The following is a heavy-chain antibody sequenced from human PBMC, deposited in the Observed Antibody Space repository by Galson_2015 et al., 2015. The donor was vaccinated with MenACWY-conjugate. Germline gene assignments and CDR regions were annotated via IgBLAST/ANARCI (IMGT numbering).Heavy chain of an antibody. D-gene: IGHD2-15*01. V-gene: IGHV2-5*02. CDR2: IYWDDDK. J-gene: IGHJ4*02. CDR3: SRTGATPGDY. Sequence: PALVNPTQTLTLTCTFSGFSLRTSGVGVGWIRQPPGNALEWLELIYWDDDKRYSPSLRSRLTITKDTSKNHVVLTMTNMDPVDTATYYCSRTGATPGDYWGQGTLVTVSS. CDR1: GFSLRTSGVG.